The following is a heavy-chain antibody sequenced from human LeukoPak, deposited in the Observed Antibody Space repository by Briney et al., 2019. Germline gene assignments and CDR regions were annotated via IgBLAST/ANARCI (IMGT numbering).Heavy chain of an antibody. J-gene: IGHJ4*02. CDR3: ARPAGSGGSSWYYFDY. D-gene: IGHD6-13*01. CDR1: GFTFSSYA. V-gene: IGHV3-30*04. Sequence: GRSLILSCAASGFTFSSYAMHWVRQAPGKGLEWVAVISYDGSNKYYADSVKGRFTISRDNSKNTLYLQMNSLRAEDTAVYYCARPAGSGGSSWYYFDYWGQGTLVTVSS. CDR2: ISYDGSNK.